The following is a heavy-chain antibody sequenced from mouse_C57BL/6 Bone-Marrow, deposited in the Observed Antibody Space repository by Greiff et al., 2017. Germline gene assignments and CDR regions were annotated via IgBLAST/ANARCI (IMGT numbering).Heavy chain of an antibody. V-gene: IGHV14-4*01. CDR2: IDPENGDT. J-gene: IGHJ2*01. CDR1: GFNIKDDY. CDR3: TTDFDY. Sequence: EVKVVESGAELVRPWASVKLSCTASGFNIKDDYMHWVKQRPEQGLEWIGWIDPENGDTEYASKFQGKATITADTSSHTAYLQLSSLTSEDTAVYYCTTDFDYWGQGTTLTVSS.